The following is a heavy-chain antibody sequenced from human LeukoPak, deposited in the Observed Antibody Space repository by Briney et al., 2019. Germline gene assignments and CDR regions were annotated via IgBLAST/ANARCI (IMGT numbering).Heavy chain of an antibody. CDR3: ARGTVTTDNFDY. D-gene: IGHD4-17*01. CDR1: GGSFSGYY. CDR2: INHSGST. J-gene: IGHJ4*02. Sequence: SETLSLTCAVYGGSFSGYYWSWIRQPPGKGLEWIGEINHSGSTNYNPSLKSRVTISVDTSKNQFSLKLSSVTAADTAVYYCARGTVTTDNFDYWGQGTLVTVSS. V-gene: IGHV4-34*01.